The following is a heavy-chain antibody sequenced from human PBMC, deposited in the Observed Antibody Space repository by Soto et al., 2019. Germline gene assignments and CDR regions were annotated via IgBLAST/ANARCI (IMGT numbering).Heavy chain of an antibody. J-gene: IGHJ6*04. CDR2: ISGSGGST. CDR3: ARDIVLMVYATAYSV. Sequence: GGSLRLSCAASGFTFSSYAMSWVRQAPGKGLEWVSAISGSGGSTYYADSVKGRFTISRDNSKNTLYLQMNSLRAEDTAVYYCARDIVLMVYATAYSVWGKGTTVTVSS. D-gene: IGHD2-8*01. V-gene: IGHV3-23*01. CDR1: GFTFSSYA.